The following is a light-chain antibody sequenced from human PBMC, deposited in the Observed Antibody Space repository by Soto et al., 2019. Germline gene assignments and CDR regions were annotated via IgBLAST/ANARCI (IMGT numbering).Light chain of an antibody. Sequence: QSVLTQPPSVSGAPGQRVTISCTGSSSNIGAGYDVHWYQQLPGTAPKLLIYGNSNRPSGVPDRFPGSKSGTSASLAITGLQAKDEADYYCQSYDSSLIGWVFGGGTKLTVL. CDR3: QSYDSSLIGWV. CDR2: GNS. CDR1: SSNIGAGYD. V-gene: IGLV1-40*01. J-gene: IGLJ3*02.